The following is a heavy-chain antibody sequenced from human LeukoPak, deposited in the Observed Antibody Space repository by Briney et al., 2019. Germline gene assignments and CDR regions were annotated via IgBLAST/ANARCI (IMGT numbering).Heavy chain of an antibody. D-gene: IGHD3-10*01. CDR3: ARVSKVRGEPHDY. CDR2: IYYSGST. J-gene: IGHJ4*02. CDR1: GGSISGISYY. Sequence: SETLSLTCTVCGGSISGISYYWGWLRQPPGKGLGWIGSIYYSGSTYYNPSLKSRVTISVDTSKNQFSLKLSSVTAADTAVYYCARVSKVRGEPHDYWGQGTLVTVSS. V-gene: IGHV4-39*07.